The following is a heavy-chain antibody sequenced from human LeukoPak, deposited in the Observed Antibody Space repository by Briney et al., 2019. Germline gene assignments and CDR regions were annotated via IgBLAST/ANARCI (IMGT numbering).Heavy chain of an antibody. V-gene: IGHV1-8*01. CDR1: GYTFTSYD. J-gene: IGHJ4*02. D-gene: IGHD3-22*01. CDR3: AKGYDSSGYTFDY. Sequence: GASVKVSCKASGYTFTSYDINWVRQATGQGLEWMGWMNPNSGNTGYAQKFQGRVTMTRDTSTRTAYMELSSLRAEDTAVYYCAKGYDSSGYTFDYWGQGTLVTVSS. CDR2: MNPNSGNT.